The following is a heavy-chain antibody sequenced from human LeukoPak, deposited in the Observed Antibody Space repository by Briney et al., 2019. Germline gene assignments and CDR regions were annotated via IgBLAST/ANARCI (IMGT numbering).Heavy chain of an antibody. J-gene: IGHJ4*02. CDR2: ISAYNGNT. CDR1: GGTFISYA. Sequence: GASVKVSCKASGGTFISYAISWVRQAPGQGLEWMGGISAYNGNTNYARKLQGRVTMTTDTSTSTAYMELRSLRSDDTAVYYCARDVRKNFDYWGQGTLVTVSS. V-gene: IGHV1-18*01. CDR3: ARDVRKNFDY.